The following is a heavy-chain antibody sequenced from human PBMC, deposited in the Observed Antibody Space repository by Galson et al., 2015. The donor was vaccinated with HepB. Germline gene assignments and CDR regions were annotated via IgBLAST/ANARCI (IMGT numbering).Heavy chain of an antibody. CDR1: GFSFSSYG. CDR2: IWHNGSYQ. J-gene: IGHJ6*02. D-gene: IGHD2-21*01. Sequence: SLRLSCAASGFSFSSYGMHWVRQAPGKGLECVAVIWHNGSYQYYADSVKGRFTISRDNSKDTLFLQMNSLRAEDTAVYYCARDLKVGGDLFCYSGLDVWGQGTTVTV. V-gene: IGHV3-33*01. CDR3: ARDLKVGGDLFCYSGLDV.